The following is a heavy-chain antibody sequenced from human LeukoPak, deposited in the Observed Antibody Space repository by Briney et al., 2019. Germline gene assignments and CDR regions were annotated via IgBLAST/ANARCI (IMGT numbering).Heavy chain of an antibody. CDR1: GGSISSSGHY. CDR2: IFYSGNT. J-gene: IGHJ4*02. Sequence: SETLSLTCTVSGGSISSSGHYWGWIRQPPGKGLEWIGTIFYSGNTYYNPSLKSRVTIAVDTSKNQFSLKLRSVTAADTAVHYCARLQPPPTPFGVVITYFDYWGQGTLVTVSS. V-gene: IGHV4-39*01. CDR3: ARLQPPPTPFGVVITYFDY. D-gene: IGHD3-3*01.